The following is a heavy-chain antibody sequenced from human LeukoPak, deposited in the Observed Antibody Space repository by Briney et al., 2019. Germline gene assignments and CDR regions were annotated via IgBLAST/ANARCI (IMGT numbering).Heavy chain of an antibody. CDR3: AKSYYYDSSGFYYFDY. J-gene: IGHJ4*02. CDR2: INWNGGST. V-gene: IGHV3-20*04. Sequence: GESLRLSCAASGFTFGDYGMSWVRQAPGKGLEWVSGINWNGGSTGYADTVNGRITISRDNAKNSLYLQMNSLRAEDTALYYCAKSYYYDSSGFYYFDYWGQGTLVTVSS. D-gene: IGHD3-22*01. CDR1: GFTFGDYG.